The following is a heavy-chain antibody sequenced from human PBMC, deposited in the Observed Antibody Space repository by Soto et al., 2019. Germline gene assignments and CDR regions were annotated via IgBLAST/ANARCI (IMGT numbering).Heavy chain of an antibody. J-gene: IGHJ4*02. V-gene: IGHV4-39*01. CDR2: IYYSGST. CDR1: GGSISSSSYY. Sequence: PSETLSLTCTVSGGSISSSSYYWGWIRQPPGKGLEWIGSIYYSGSTYYNPSLKSRVTISVDTSKNQFSLKLSSVTAADTAVYYCARLSWALHMGYWGQGTLVTVSS. D-gene: IGHD2-21*01. CDR3: ARLSWALHMGY.